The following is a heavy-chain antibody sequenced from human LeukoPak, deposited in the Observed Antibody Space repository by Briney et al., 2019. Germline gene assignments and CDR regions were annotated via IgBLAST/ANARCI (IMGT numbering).Heavy chain of an antibody. D-gene: IGHD6-19*01. CDR3: ARHSKWLAHDY. CDR2: IYYSGST. V-gene: IGHV4-59*08. Sequence: PSETLSLTCTVSGGSISSYYWSWIRQPPGKGLEWIGYIYYSGSTNYNPSLKSRVTISVDTSKNQFSLKLSSVTAADTAVYYCARHSKWLAHDYWGQGTLVTVSS. CDR1: GGSISSYY. J-gene: IGHJ4*02.